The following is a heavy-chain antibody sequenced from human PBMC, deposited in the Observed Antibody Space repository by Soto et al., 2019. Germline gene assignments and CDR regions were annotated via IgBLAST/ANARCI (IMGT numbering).Heavy chain of an antibody. V-gene: IGHV4-31*03. CDR1: GGSISSGGYY. CDR2: IYYSGST. D-gene: IGHD6-13*01. J-gene: IGHJ5*02. CDR3: ARVFSDSSSFFDP. Sequence: SSETLSLTCTVSGGSISSGGYYWSWIRQHPGKGLEWIGYIYYSGSTYYNPSLKSRVTIPVDTSKNQFSLKLSSVTAAGTAVYYCARVFSDSSSFFDPWGQGTLVTVSS.